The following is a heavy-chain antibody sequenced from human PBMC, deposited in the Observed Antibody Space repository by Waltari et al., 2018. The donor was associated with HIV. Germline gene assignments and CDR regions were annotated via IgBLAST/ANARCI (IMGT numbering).Heavy chain of an antibody. CDR3: ARHALRVGAAYWNFDL. D-gene: IGHD1-26*01. CDR1: GGSVSRRSYF. J-gene: IGHJ2*01. V-gene: IGHV4-39*01. Sequence: QLQLQESGPGLVKPSATLPLTRADSGGSVSRRSYFCGWRRQPPVKGLEWVGRIYYTGRAYYNPSLKSRVTISVDTSKNQFSLKVTSVTAADTAVYYCARHALRVGAAYWNFDLWGRGTLVTVSS. CDR2: IYYTGRA.